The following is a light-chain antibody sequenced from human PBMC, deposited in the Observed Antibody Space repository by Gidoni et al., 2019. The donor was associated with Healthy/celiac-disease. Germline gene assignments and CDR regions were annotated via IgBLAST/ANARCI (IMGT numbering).Light chain of an antibody. CDR1: QSVSSY. CDR3: QQRSNWPKT. J-gene: IGKJ3*01. CDR2: DAS. Sequence: EIVLTQSPATLSLSPGERAPLSCRASQSVSSYLAWYQHKPGQAPLLLIYDASNRATGIPARFSGSGSGTDFTLTISSLEPEDFAVYYCQQRSNWPKTFGPWTKVDIK. V-gene: IGKV3-11*01.